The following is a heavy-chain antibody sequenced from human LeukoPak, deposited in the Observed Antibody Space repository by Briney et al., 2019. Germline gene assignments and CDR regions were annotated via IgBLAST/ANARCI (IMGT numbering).Heavy chain of an antibody. CDR1: GFTFSSYA. Sequence: GGSLRLSCSASGFTFSSYAMHWVRQAPGKGLEYVPAISSNGGSTYYADSVKGRFTISRDNSKNTLYLQMSSLRAEDTAVYYCVKGYWGSMVGYWGQGTLVTVSS. CDR2: ISSNGGST. CDR3: VKGYWGSMVGY. D-gene: IGHD3-16*01. J-gene: IGHJ4*02. V-gene: IGHV3-64D*09.